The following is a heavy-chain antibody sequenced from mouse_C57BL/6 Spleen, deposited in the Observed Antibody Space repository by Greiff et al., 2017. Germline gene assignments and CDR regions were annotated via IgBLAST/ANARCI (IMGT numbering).Heavy chain of an antibody. D-gene: IGHD3-3*01. CDR1: GFSFNTYA. V-gene: IGHV10-1*01. CDR3: VRHREPLYAMDY. Sequence: EVQLVESGGGLVQPKGSLKLSCAASGFSFNTYAMNWVRQAPGKGLEWVARIRSKSNNYATYYADSVKDRFTISRDDSESMLYLQMNNLKTEDTAMYYCVRHREPLYAMDYWGQGTSVTVSS. J-gene: IGHJ4*01. CDR2: IRSKSNNYAT.